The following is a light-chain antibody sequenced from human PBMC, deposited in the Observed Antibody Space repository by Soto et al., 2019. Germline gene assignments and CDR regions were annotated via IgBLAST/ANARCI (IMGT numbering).Light chain of an antibody. V-gene: IGKV3-20*01. Sequence: EIVLTQSPATLSLSPGERATLSCRASQSVTSNYLAWYQQKPGQAPRLLIYGASSRATAIPDRFSVSGSGTDFTLTISRLEPEDWAVYHCQQYGDSPQTFGQGTKVEIK. J-gene: IGKJ1*01. CDR1: QSVTSNY. CDR3: QQYGDSPQT. CDR2: GAS.